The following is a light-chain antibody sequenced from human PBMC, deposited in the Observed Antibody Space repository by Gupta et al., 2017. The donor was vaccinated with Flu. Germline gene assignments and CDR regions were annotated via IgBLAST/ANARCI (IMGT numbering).Light chain of an antibody. CDR1: SSDVGVYNY. CDR3: ISDVGSNNYV. Sequence: SVTISWTGTSSDVGVYNYVSWYQQHPHKPHNLIIYEVSKRPAGVPGRFSGSKSGNTASLTVSGLQAEEDADYYCISDVGSNNYVFGTGTKVTVL. CDR2: EVS. J-gene: IGLJ1*01. V-gene: IGLV2-8*01.